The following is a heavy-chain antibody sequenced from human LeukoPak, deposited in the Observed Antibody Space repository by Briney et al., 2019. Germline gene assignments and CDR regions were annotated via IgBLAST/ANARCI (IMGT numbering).Heavy chain of an antibody. V-gene: IGHV3-21*01. Sequence: GGSLRLSCAASGFTFSSYNMDWVRQAPGKGLEWVSSITSSSSYIYYADSMKGRFTISRDDAKNSLYLQMNSLRAEDTAVYYCARGSLEARAFDIWGQGTMVTVSS. D-gene: IGHD3-3*01. CDR1: GFTFSSYN. J-gene: IGHJ3*02. CDR2: ITSSSSYI. CDR3: ARGSLEARAFDI.